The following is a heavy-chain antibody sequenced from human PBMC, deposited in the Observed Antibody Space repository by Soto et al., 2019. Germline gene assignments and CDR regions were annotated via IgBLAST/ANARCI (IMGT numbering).Heavy chain of an antibody. CDR3: ARHVRSWFDP. CDR2: IIPIFGTA. J-gene: IGHJ5*02. Sequence: ASVKVSCKASGGTFSSYAISWVRQAPGQGLEWMGGIIPIFGTANYAQKFQGRVTITADESTSTAYMELSSLRSEDTAVYYCARHVRSWFDPWGQGTLVTVSS. CDR1: GGTFSSYA. V-gene: IGHV1-69*13.